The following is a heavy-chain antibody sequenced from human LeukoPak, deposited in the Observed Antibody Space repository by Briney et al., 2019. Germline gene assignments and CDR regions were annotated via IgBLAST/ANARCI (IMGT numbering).Heavy chain of an antibody. CDR2: ISWNSGSI. CDR1: GFTFDDYA. Sequence: GGSLRLSCAASGFTFDDYAMHWVRQAPGKGPEWVSGISWNSGSIGYADSVKGRFTISRDNAKNSLYLQMNSLRAEDTALYYCAKDLLPHYHRPDAFDIWGQGTMDTVSS. D-gene: IGHD3-22*01. CDR3: AKDLLPHYHRPDAFDI. J-gene: IGHJ3*02. V-gene: IGHV3-9*01.